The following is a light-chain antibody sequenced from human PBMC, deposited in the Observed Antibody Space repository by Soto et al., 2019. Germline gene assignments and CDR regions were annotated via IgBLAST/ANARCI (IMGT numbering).Light chain of an antibody. CDR2: DTS. CDR3: QQRSNWPT. Sequence: EIVMTQSPATLSVSPGERAALSCRASQSVSSKLAWYRQRPGQAPRLVIYDTSTRATGVPARFSGSGSGTDFTLTISSLEPEDFAVYYCQQRSNWPTFGQGTRLEIK. J-gene: IGKJ5*01. V-gene: IGKV3-11*01. CDR1: QSVSSK.